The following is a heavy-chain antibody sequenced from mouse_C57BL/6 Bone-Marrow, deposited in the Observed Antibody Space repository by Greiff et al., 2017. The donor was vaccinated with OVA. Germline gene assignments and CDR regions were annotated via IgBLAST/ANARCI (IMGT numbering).Heavy chain of an antibody. CDR3: ARERDGYYGEDAMDY. Sequence: EVMLVESGGGLVKPGGSLKLSCAASGFTFRSYAMSWVRQTPEKRLEWVAPISAGGSYTYYPATVKGRFTISRDNAKNNLYLQMSHLKSEDTAMYYGARERDGYYGEDAMDYWGQGTSVTGSA. D-gene: IGHD2-3*01. CDR1: GFTFRSYA. CDR2: ISAGGSYT. V-gene: IGHV5-4*01. J-gene: IGHJ4*01.